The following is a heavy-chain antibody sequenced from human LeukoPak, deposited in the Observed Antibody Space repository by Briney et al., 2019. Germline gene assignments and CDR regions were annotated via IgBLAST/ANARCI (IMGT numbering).Heavy chain of an antibody. V-gene: IGHV3-21*01. Sequence: GGSLRLSCAASGFTFSSYSMNWVRQAPGKGLEWVSSISSSSSYIYYADSVKGRFTIPRDNAKNSLYLQMNSLRAEDTAAYYCARDFQRGYSGYNIFDYWGQGTLVTVSS. CDR2: ISSSSSYI. CDR3: ARDFQRGYSGYNIFDY. J-gene: IGHJ4*02. D-gene: IGHD5-12*01. CDR1: GFTFSSYS.